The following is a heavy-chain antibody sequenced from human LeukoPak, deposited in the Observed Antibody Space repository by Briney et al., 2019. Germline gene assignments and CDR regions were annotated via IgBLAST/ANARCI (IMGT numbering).Heavy chain of an antibody. CDR1: GGSFTDYY. CDR2: INDSGST. CDR3: ARAGRGTSSRALDY. V-gene: IGHV4-34*01. Sequence: PSETLSLTCAISGGSFTDYYWGWIRQPPGKGLEWIGDINDSGSTNSSPSLKSRVVISLDTSKSQLSLKLSPVTAADTATYFCARAGRGTSSRALDYWGQGTLVTVSS. J-gene: IGHJ4*02. D-gene: IGHD1-1*01.